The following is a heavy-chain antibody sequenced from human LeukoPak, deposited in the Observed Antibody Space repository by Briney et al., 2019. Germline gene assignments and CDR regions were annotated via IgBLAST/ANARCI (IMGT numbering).Heavy chain of an antibody. J-gene: IGHJ4*02. D-gene: IGHD3-22*01. V-gene: IGHV3-7*03. Sequence: GGSLRLSCATSGFTFSSNWMSWVRHVPGRGLDWVANIKPDGSAQYYAASVKGRFTISRDNSKNTLYLQMNSLGAEDTAVYYCAKRPYYDSSAYSSGEFDYWGQGTLVTVS. CDR3: AKRPYYDSSAYSSGEFDY. CDR2: IKPDGSAQ. CDR1: GFTFSSNW.